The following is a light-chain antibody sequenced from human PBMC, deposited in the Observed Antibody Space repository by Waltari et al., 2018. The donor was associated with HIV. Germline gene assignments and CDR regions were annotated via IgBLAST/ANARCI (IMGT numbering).Light chain of an antibody. CDR1: SSNIGSNT. Sequence: QSVLTQPPSASGTPGQRVTISCSGSSSNIGSNTVNWYQQRPGTAPKLLIYSNNQRPSGVPDRFSGSKSGTSASLAISGLQSEDEADYYCAAWDDSLNGVVFGGGTKLTVL. CDR3: AAWDDSLNGVV. CDR2: SNN. V-gene: IGLV1-44*01. J-gene: IGLJ2*01.